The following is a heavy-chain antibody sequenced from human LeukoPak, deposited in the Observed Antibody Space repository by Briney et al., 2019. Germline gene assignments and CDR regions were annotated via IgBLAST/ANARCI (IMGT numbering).Heavy chain of an antibody. Sequence: KASETLSLTCTVSGGSISSSSHCWGWIRQPPGKGLEWIGSIYFSGSSYYNPSLKSRVTISVDTSKSQFSLRLSSVTAADTAVYYCARRGYSYGYAADYWGQGTLVTVSS. CDR3: ARRGYSYGYAADY. J-gene: IGHJ4*02. D-gene: IGHD5-18*01. V-gene: IGHV4-39*01. CDR1: GGSISSSSHC. CDR2: IYFSGSS.